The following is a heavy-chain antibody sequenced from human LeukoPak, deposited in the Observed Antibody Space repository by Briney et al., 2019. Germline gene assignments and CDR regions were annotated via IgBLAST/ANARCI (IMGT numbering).Heavy chain of an antibody. D-gene: IGHD3-16*01. CDR1: GGTFSNNA. Sequence: SVKVSCKASGGTFSNNAINWVRQAPGHGLEWMGGIIPISGKTNYAQKFQGRVSITADESTSTVYMELSSLKSEDTAVYYCARGVLLVLIGDASPGWFDPWGQGTPVTVPS. CDR2: IIPISGKT. J-gene: IGHJ5*02. CDR3: ARGVLLVLIGDASPGWFDP. V-gene: IGHV1-69*13.